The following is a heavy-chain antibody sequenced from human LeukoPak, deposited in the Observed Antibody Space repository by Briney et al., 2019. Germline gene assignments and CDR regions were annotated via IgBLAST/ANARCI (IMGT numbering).Heavy chain of an antibody. Sequence: SETLSLTCTVSGYSISSGYYWGWIRQPPGKGLECIGNIYYSGTTYYNPSLTSRVTISIDASQSQFSLKLTSVTAADTAVYYCARGGTRGYYFDYWGHGTLVTVSS. CDR1: GYSISSGYY. CDR3: ARGGTRGYYFDY. V-gene: IGHV4-38-2*02. J-gene: IGHJ4*01. D-gene: IGHD2-15*01. CDR2: IYYSGTT.